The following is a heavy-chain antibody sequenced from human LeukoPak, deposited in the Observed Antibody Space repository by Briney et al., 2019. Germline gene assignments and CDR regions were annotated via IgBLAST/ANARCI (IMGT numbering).Heavy chain of an antibody. D-gene: IGHD4-11*01. CDR2: ISGSGGST. J-gene: IGHJ4*02. CDR3: AKVYHSNYGGVYYFDY. V-gene: IGHV3-23*01. CDR1: GFTFSSYA. Sequence: GGSLRLSCAASGFTFSSYAMSWVRQAPGKGLEWVSAISGSGGSTYYADSVKGRFTISRDNSKNTLYLQMNGLRAEDTAVYYCAKVYHSNYGGVYYFDYWGQGTLVTVSS.